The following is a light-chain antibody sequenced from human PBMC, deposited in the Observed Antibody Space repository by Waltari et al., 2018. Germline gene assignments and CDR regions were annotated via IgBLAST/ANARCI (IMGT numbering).Light chain of an antibody. CDR1: SSDVGSYNL. CDR3: CSYAGSSTVV. V-gene: IGLV2-23*02. CDR2: EVS. Sequence: QSALTQPASVSGSPGQSITISCTGTSSDVGSYNLVSWYQAHPGNAPNLLIYEVSKRPSGCFPRFSGSKSGNTASLTISGLQAEDEADYYCCSYAGSSTVVFGGGTKLTVL. J-gene: IGLJ2*01.